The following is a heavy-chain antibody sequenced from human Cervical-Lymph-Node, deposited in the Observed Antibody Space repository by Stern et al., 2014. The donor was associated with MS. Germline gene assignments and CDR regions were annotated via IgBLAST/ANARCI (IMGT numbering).Heavy chain of an antibody. CDR2: ISSSSSSI. CDR3: ARDLFSSGLSRYYYGMDV. Sequence: EVKLEESGGGLVKPGGSLRVSCAASGFTLSSYSMNWVRQAPGKGLEWVSSISSSSSSIDYANSVKGRFPNSRYNANNSLYLQMNSLRAEDTAVYYCARDLFSSGLSRYYYGMDVWGQGTTVTVSS. J-gene: IGHJ6*02. D-gene: IGHD3-22*01. CDR1: GFTLSSYS. V-gene: IGHV3-21*01.